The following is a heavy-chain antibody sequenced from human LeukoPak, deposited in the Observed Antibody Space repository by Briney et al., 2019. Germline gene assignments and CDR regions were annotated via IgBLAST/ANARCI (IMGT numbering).Heavy chain of an antibody. Sequence: ASVKVSCKASGGTFSNYAISWVRQAPGQGLEWMGGIIPIFGTANYAQKFQGRVTITADESTSTAYMELSSLRSEDTAVYYCATSLLALHRSWFDPRGQGTLVTVSS. CDR2: IIPIFGTA. CDR3: ATSLLALHRSWFDP. J-gene: IGHJ5*02. D-gene: IGHD1/OR15-1a*01. CDR1: GGTFSNYA. V-gene: IGHV1-69*13.